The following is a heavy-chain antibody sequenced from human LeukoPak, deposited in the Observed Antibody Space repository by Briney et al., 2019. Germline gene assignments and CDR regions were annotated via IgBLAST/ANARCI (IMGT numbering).Heavy chain of an antibody. J-gene: IGHJ4*02. D-gene: IGHD3-16*01. CDR1: GDAISSGNY. CDR3: ARMGSDY. V-gene: IGHV4-38-2*01. CDR2: IHHSGYT. Sequence: RPSETLSLTCVVSGDAISSGNYWGWIRQPPEKGLEWIGNIHHSGYTNYNPSLKSRVTISVDTYKNQFSLKMKSVTAADTAVYYCARMGSDYWGQGTLVTVSS.